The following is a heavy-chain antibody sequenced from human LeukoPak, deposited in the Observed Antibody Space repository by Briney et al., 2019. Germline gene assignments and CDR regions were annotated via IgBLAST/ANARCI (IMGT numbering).Heavy chain of an antibody. CDR2: IIPILGIA. J-gene: IGHJ6*02. D-gene: IGHD6-19*01. CDR1: GGTFSSYA. CDR3: ARSIAVAGTGAENYYYYYGMDV. Sequence: SVKVSCTASGGTFSSYAISWVRQAPGQGLEWMGRIIPILGIANYAQKFQGRVTITADKSTSTAYMELSSLRSEDTAVYYCARSIAVAGTGAENYYYYYGMDVWGQGTTVTVSS. V-gene: IGHV1-69*04.